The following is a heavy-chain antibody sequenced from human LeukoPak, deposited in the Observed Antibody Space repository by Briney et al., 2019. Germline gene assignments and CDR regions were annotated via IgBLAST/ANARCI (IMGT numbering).Heavy chain of an antibody. Sequence: SETLSLTCTVSGGSISSYYWSWIRQPAGKGLEWIGRIYTSGSTNYNPSLKSRVTMSVDTSKNQFSLKLSSVTAADTAVYYCARDGSSWYQNWFDPWGQGTLVTVSS. V-gene: IGHV4-4*07. CDR2: IYTSGST. CDR1: GGSISSYY. D-gene: IGHD6-13*01. J-gene: IGHJ5*02. CDR3: ARDGSSWYQNWFDP.